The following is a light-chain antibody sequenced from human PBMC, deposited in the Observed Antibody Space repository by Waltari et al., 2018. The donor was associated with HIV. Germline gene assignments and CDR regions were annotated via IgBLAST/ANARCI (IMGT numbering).Light chain of an antibody. CDR3: QQYGSAPTWT. CDR1: QSVSRSY. J-gene: IGKJ1*01. V-gene: IGKV3-20*01. CDR2: GAS. Sequence: EIVLTQSPGTLSLPPGERATLSCRASQSVSRSYLAWSQQNPGQAPRPRIYGASSRATGIPDRFSGSGSGTDFTLTISRLEPEDFAVYYCQQYGSAPTWTFGQGTKVEIK.